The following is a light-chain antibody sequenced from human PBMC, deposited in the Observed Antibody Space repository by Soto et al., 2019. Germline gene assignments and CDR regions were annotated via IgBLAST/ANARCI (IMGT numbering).Light chain of an antibody. CDR2: ATS. CDR3: QQYKSWPPLT. J-gene: IGKJ5*01. V-gene: IGKV3-15*01. CDR1: QSLGQS. Sequence: EILMTQSPATLSVSPGDSATLSCRASQSLGQSLACYQQKAGQAPRLLIYATSTRATGIPARFSGSGSGTEFTLTIRSLQSEDFAVYYCQQYKSWPPLTFGQGTRLEIK.